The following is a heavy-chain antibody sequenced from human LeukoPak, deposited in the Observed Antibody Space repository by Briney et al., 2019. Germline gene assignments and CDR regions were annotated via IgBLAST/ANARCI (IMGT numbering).Heavy chain of an antibody. D-gene: IGHD3-10*01. V-gene: IGHV3-53*01. J-gene: IGHJ4*02. CDR2: IYSGGST. CDR1: GFTFSSYG. Sequence: HTGGSLRLSCAASGFTFSSYGMHWVRQAPGKGLEWVSVIYSGGSTYYADSVKGRFTISRDNSKSTLYIQMNSLRAEDTAVYYCARAKPKNMVRGLIMRRESRYYFDYWGQGTLVTVSS. CDR3: ARAKPKNMVRGLIMRRESRYYFDY.